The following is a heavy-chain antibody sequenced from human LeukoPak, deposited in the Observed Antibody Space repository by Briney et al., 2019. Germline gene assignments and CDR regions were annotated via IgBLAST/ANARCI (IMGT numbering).Heavy chain of an antibody. CDR2: VYYSGAT. Sequence: NTSETLSLTCTVSGGSISSSTYSWNWIRQHPGKGLEWIGYVYYSGATYYNPSFKSRITVSVDTSKNQFPLKLSSVSAADTAVYYCASTTIFGPYFDYWGQGTLVTVSS. CDR3: ASTTIFGPYFDY. D-gene: IGHD3-3*01. J-gene: IGHJ4*02. V-gene: IGHV4-31*03. CDR1: GGSISSSTYS.